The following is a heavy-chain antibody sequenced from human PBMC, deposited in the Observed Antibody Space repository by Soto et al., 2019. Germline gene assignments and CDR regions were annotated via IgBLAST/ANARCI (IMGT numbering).Heavy chain of an antibody. CDR2: ISGSGGST. CDR1: GFTFSSYA. V-gene: IGHV3-23*01. D-gene: IGHD4-4*01. J-gene: IGHJ6*03. Sequence: GGSLRLSCAASGFTFSSYAMSWVRQAPGKGLEWVSAISGSGGSTYYADSVKGRFTISRDNSKNTLYLQMNSLRAEDTAVYYCAKDSVTTGSYYYYYVDVWGKGTTVTVS. CDR3: AKDSVTTGSYYYYYVDV.